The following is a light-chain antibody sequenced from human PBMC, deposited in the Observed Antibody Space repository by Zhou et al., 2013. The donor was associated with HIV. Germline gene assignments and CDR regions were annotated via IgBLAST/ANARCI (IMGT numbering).Light chain of an antibody. Sequence: EIVLTQSPGTLSLSPGERATLSCRASQSIGSSNIAWYQQKPGQAPRLLIYGASSRATGIPDRFSGSGSGTDFTLTISRLEPEDFAVYYCQQYGSPPYAFGQGAKLEIK. CDR3: QQYGSPPYA. J-gene: IGKJ2*01. V-gene: IGKV3-20*01. CDR1: QSIGSSN. CDR2: GAS.